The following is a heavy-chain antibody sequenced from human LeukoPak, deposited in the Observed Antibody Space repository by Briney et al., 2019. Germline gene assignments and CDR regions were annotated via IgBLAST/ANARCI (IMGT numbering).Heavy chain of an antibody. CDR1: GYTFTSYG. J-gene: IGHJ4*02. CDR3: ARTDYGDYKPDY. CDR2: ISAYNGNT. V-gene: IGHV1-18*01. Sequence: ASVKVSCKASGYTFTSYGITWVRQAPGQGLEWMGWISAYNGNTNYAQKFQGRVTMTRNTSISTAYMELSSLRSEDTAVYYCARTDYGDYKPDYWGQGTLVTVSS. D-gene: IGHD4-17*01.